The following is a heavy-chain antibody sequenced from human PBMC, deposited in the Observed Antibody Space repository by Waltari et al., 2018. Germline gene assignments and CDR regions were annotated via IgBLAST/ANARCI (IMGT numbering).Heavy chain of an antibody. Sequence: VHLLQSGAELKKPGTPVTISCKLSGSTFTAYTIHWVRQPPGDGLQWVGLVDPEDGQAISADKFQGRVTMTADTSTDTAYLELTSLTSEDTAVFFCATAPGGGSSASRPFHFWGQGTMITVSS. CDR1: GSTFTAYT. CDR2: VDPEDGQA. J-gene: IGHJ3*01. CDR3: ATAPGGGSSASRPFHF. V-gene: IGHV1-69-2*01. D-gene: IGHD3-10*01.